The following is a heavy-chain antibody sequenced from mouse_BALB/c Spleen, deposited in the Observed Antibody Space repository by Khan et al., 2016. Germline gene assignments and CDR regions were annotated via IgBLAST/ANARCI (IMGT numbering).Heavy chain of an antibody. Sequence: QVQLQQPGAELARPGASVKLSCKASGYTFTSYWMQWVKQRPGQGLQWIGTIYPGDGDTRYTQKFKGKATLTADKSSSTAYMQLSSLASEDSAVYYCARGGYGNDVFAYWGQGTLVTVSA. V-gene: IGHV1-87*01. CDR1: GYTFTSYW. D-gene: IGHD2-2*01. CDR2: IYPGDGDT. CDR3: ARGGYGNDVFAY. J-gene: IGHJ3*01.